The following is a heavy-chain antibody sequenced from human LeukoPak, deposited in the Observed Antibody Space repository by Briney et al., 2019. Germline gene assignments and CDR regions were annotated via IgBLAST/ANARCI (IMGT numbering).Heavy chain of an antibody. CDR1: GFPFRDYY. CDR3: ARDPGGYSSGGELDV. J-gene: IGHJ6*04. CDR2: ISSRGTTT. V-gene: IGHV3-11*04. D-gene: IGHD6-19*01. Sequence: GGSLRLSCLASGFPFRDYYMTWIRQAPGKGLEWISFISSRGTTTDYADSVKGRFTISRDNAKNSVYLQMNSLRVEDMAVYYCARDPGGYSSGGELDVWGKGTTVTVSS.